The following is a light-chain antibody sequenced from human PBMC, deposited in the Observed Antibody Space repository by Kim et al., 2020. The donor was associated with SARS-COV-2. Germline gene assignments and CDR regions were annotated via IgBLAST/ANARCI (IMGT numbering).Light chain of an antibody. CDR1: NLGDKY. CDR2: QDT. CDR3: QAWDISTGV. Sequence: SVSPGQTAFISCSGDNLGDKYSSWYQQRPGQSPVLVIFQDTKRPSGIPERFSGSNSGDTATLTISGTQAVDEADYYCQAWDISTGVFGGGTKVTVL. J-gene: IGLJ3*02. V-gene: IGLV3-1*01.